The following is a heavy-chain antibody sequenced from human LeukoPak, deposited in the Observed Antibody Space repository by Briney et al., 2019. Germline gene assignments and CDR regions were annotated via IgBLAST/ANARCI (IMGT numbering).Heavy chain of an antibody. D-gene: IGHD2-8*01. V-gene: IGHV3-7*01. Sequence: GGSLRLSCAASGFTVSSNEMSWVRQAPGKGLEWVANINQDGSEKHYVDSVKGRFTISRDNAKNSSYLQMNSLRAEDTAVYYCARDNVRKDDYWGQGTLVTVSS. CDR1: GFTVSSNE. CDR2: INQDGSEK. CDR3: ARDNVRKDDY. J-gene: IGHJ4*02.